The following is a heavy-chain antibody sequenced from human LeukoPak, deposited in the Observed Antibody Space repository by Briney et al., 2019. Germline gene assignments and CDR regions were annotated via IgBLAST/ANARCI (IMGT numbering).Heavy chain of an antibody. J-gene: IGHJ4*02. CDR3: ARGHSNCSPTSCYFPSDF. D-gene: IGHD2-2*01. Sequence: PSETLSLTCTVSGGSVSSYYWSWIRQSPVKGLEWIGYIYNNVRTNYNPSLKSRVTISVDTSKNQFSLRLSSVTAADTAVYYCARGHSNCSPTSCYFPSDFWGQGILVTVSS. CDR2: IYNNVRT. CDR1: GGSVSSYY. V-gene: IGHV4-59*02.